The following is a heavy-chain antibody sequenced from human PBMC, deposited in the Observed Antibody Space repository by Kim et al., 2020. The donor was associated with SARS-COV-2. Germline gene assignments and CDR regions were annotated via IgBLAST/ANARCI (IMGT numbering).Heavy chain of an antibody. V-gene: IGHV1-69*13. CDR3: ARAGRFLGKFDP. CDR1: GGTFSSYA. CDR2: IIPIFGTA. D-gene: IGHD3-10*01. Sequence: SVKVSCKASGGTFSSYAISWVRQAPGQGLEWMGGIIPIFGTANYAQKFQGRVTITADESTSTAYMELSSLRSEDTAVYYCARAGRFLGKFDPWGQGTLVTVSS. J-gene: IGHJ5*02.